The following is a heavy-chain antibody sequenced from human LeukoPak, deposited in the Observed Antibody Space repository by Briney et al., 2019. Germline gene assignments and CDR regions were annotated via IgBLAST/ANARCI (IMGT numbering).Heavy chain of an antibody. CDR1: GFSFSNYG. CDR3: AKGPNYFDS. Sequence: PGGSLRLSCAASGFSFSNYGMHWVRQAPGKGLVWVTRMNSDGSATYYADSVQGRFTISRDNAKNTLYLQMNSLRAEDTAMYFCAKGPNYFDSWGQGTLVTVSS. CDR2: MNSDGSAT. J-gene: IGHJ4*02. V-gene: IGHV3-74*01.